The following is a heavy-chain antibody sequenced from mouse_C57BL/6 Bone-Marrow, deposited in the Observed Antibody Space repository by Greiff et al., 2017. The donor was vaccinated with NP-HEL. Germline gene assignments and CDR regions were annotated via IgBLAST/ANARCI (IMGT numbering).Heavy chain of an antibody. Sequence: VQLQQSGAELARPGASVKLYCKASGYTFTSYGISWVKQRTGQGLEWIGEIYPRSGNTYYNEKFKGKATLTADKSSSTAYMELRSLTSEDSAVYFCARVPYYYGSSFAYWGQGTLVTVSA. CDR2: IYPRSGNT. CDR3: ARVPYYYGSSFAY. V-gene: IGHV1-81*01. CDR1: GYTFTSYG. D-gene: IGHD1-1*01. J-gene: IGHJ3*01.